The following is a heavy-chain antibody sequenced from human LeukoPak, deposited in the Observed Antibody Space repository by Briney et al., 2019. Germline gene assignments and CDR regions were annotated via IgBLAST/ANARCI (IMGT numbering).Heavy chain of an antibody. Sequence: GGSMRLSCAASGFTFSSYAMSWVRQAPGKRLGWVSAISGSGGTTYYADSVKGRFTISRDNSNSTLYVQMNSLRAEDTAVYCCAIVAAARQGTIDPWGQGTLVTISS. CDR1: GFTFSSYA. D-gene: IGHD6-13*01. J-gene: IGHJ5*02. CDR3: AIVAAARQGTIDP. V-gene: IGHV3-23*01. CDR2: ISGSGGTT.